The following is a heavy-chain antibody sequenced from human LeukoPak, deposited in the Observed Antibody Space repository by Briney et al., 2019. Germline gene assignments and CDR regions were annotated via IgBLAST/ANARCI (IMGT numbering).Heavy chain of an antibody. CDR2: ISGGGGLP. V-gene: IGHV3-23*01. J-gene: IGHJ4*02. D-gene: IGHD3-10*01. CDR1: GFIFTISW. Sequence: GGSLRLSCTASGFIFTISWMSWVRQAPGKGLGWVSGISGGGGLPYYADSVKGRFTISRDNSKNTLFLQMNSLRADDTAVYYCARDRDGTGNYPLDYWGQGTLVIVSS. CDR3: ARDRDGTGNYPLDY.